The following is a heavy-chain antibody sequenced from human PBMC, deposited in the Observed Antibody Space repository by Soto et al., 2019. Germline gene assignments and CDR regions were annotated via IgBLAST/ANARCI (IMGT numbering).Heavy chain of an antibody. CDR3: ARSYYDILTSWPNDAFDI. Sequence: SETLSLTCTVSGGSISTYYWSWIRQPPGKGLEWIGYIYYSGSTNYNPSLKSRVTISVDTSKNQFSLKLSSVTAADTAVYYCARSYYDILTSWPNDAFDIWGQGTMVTVSS. J-gene: IGHJ3*02. CDR1: GGSISTYY. D-gene: IGHD3-9*01. V-gene: IGHV4-59*01. CDR2: IYYSGST.